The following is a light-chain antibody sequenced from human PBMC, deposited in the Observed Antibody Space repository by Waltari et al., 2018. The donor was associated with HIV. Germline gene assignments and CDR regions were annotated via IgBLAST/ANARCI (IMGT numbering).Light chain of an antibody. CDR3: QQLESYTQIS. V-gene: IGKV1-9*01. CDR1: QGISSY. Sequence: DIQLTQSPSILSASVGDRVTITCRTSQGISSYLAWYQQQPGKAPKLLIYAASTLQSGVPSRCSGSGSGTEFTLTISSLQPEDFATYYCQQLESYTQISFGGGTKVGIK. CDR2: AAS. J-gene: IGKJ4*01.